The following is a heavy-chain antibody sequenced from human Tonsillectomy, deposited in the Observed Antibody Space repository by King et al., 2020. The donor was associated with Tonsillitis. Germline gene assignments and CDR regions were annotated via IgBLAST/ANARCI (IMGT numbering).Heavy chain of an antibody. CDR3: ARDTAGYSSGWYVGGLDY. CDR2: IKQDGIEK. J-gene: IGHJ4*02. D-gene: IGHD6-19*01. CDR1: GFTFSSYW. Sequence: VQLVESGGGLVQPGGSLRLSCAASGFTFSSYWMSVVRQAPGKGLEWVANIKQDGIEKYYVDSVKGRFTISRDNAKNSLYLQMNSLRAEDTAVYYCARDTAGYSSGWYVGGLDYWGQGTLVTVSS. V-gene: IGHV3-7*01.